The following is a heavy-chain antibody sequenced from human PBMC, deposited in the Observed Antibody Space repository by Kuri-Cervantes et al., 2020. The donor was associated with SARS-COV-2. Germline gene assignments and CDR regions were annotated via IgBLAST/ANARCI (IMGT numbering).Heavy chain of an antibody. CDR3: AKVEGYSYGYYYYGMDV. CDR2: ISYDGSNK. Sequence: LTCAASGFTFSSYAMHWVRQAPGKGLEWVAVISYDGSNKYYADSVKGRFTISRDNSKNTLYLQMNSLRAEDTAVYYCAKVEGYSYGYYYYGMDVWGQGTTVTVSS. CDR1: GFTFSSYA. V-gene: IGHV3-30-3*01. J-gene: IGHJ6*02. D-gene: IGHD5-18*01.